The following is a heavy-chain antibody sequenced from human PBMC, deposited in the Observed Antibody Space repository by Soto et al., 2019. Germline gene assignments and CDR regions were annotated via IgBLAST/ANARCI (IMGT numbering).Heavy chain of an antibody. CDR2: INEDGNKQ. CDR1: GVTFITYW. Sequence: EVQLVESGGGLVQPGGSLRLSCVVSGVTFITYWLTWIRQAPGKGLEWVANINEDGNKQNYVDSLRGRFTISRDNAKTSLYLQMNSLRVEDTAVYYCATRAGAPADWGQGTLVTVSS. D-gene: IGHD6-25*01. V-gene: IGHV3-7*01. CDR3: ATRAGAPAD. J-gene: IGHJ4*02.